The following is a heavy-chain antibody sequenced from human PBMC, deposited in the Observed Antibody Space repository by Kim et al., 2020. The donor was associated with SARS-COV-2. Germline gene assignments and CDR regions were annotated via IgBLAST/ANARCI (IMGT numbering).Heavy chain of an antibody. V-gene: IGHV4-34*01. D-gene: IGHD6-13*01. CDR1: GGSFSGYY. J-gene: IGHJ4*02. CDR2: INHSGST. CDR3: SRTHSSSWMFDY. Sequence: SETLSLTCAVYGGSFSGYYWSWIRQPPGKGLEWIGEINHSGSTNYNPSLKSLVTISVDTSKNQFSLKLSSVTAADTAVYYCSRTHSSSWMFDYWGQGTLVTVSS.